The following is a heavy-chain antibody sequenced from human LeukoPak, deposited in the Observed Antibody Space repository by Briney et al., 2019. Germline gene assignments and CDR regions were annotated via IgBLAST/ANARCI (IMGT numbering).Heavy chain of an antibody. CDR2: INPNSGGT. Sequence: ASVKVSCKASGYTFTGYYMHWVRQAPEQGLEWMGWINPNSGGTNYAQKFQGWVTMTRDTSISTAYMELSRLRSDDTAVYYCARALGRYSYGCLSYWGQGTLVTVSS. CDR1: GYTFTGYY. V-gene: IGHV1-2*04. D-gene: IGHD5-18*01. CDR3: ARALGRYSYGCLSY. J-gene: IGHJ4*02.